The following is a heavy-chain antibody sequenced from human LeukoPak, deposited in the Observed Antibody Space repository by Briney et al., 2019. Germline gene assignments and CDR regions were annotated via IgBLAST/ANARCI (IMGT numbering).Heavy chain of an antibody. V-gene: IGHV7-4-1*02. CDR1: GYTFTSYA. CDR3: ARDRGYSSSWYRNWFDP. J-gene: IGHJ5*02. Sequence: ASGKVSCKPAGYTFTSYAMNWVRQAPGQRLEWMGWINTHTPNPTYAQGFTGRFVFSLDTSVSTAYLQISSLKAEDTAVYYCARDRGYSSSWYRNWFDPWGQGTLVTVSS. D-gene: IGHD6-13*01. CDR2: INTHTPNP.